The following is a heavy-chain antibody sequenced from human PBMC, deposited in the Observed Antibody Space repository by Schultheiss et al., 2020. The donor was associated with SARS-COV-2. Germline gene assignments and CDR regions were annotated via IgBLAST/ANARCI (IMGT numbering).Heavy chain of an antibody. CDR1: GGPFNNYY. V-gene: IGHV4-34*01. J-gene: IGHJ5*02. CDR2: IKDSGRTT. D-gene: IGHD1-1*01. CDR3: ARHLTPGTPSNSFDP. Sequence: SQTLSLTCAVYGGPFNNYYWTWIRQPPTKGVEWIGEIKDSGRTTNYNPSLKSRVTISVDTSKNQFSLRLTSVTAADTAVYYCARHLTPGTPSNSFDPWGQGALVTVSS.